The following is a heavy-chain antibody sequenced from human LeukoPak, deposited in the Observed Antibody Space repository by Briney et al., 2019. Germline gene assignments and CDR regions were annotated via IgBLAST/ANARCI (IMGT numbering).Heavy chain of an antibody. D-gene: IGHD3-10*01. Sequence: GSLRLSCAASGLTFSSYDMHWVRQATGKGLEWVSAIGTAGDTYYPGSVKGRFTISRENAKNSLYLQMNSLRAEDTAVYYCARGPGEYYFDYWGQGTLVTVSS. CDR2: IGTAGDT. J-gene: IGHJ4*02. V-gene: IGHV3-13*01. CDR1: GLTFSSYD. CDR3: ARGPGEYYFDY.